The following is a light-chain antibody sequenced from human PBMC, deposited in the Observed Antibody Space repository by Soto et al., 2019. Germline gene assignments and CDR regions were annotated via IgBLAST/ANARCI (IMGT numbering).Light chain of an antibody. V-gene: IGLV2-14*01. CDR2: DVS. J-gene: IGLJ1*01. Sequence: QSALTQPASVSGSPGQSITSSCTGTSSDVGDYTYVSWYQQHPGKAPKLMIYDVSNRPSGVSNRFSGSKSGSTASLTISGLQAEDEADYYCSSYTRSTTRVFGTGTKLTVL. CDR3: SSYTRSTTRV. CDR1: SSDVGDYTY.